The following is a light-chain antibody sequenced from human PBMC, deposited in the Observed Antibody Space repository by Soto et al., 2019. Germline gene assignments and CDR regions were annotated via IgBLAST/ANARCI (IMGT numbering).Light chain of an antibody. CDR3: AAWDDSLNGYV. J-gene: IGLJ1*01. CDR2: ANN. CDR1: SSNIGSNT. V-gene: IGLV1-44*01. Sequence: HSVLTQPPSASGTPGQRVTISCSGSSSNIGSNTVNWYQQLPGTAPKLLIHANNQRPSGVPDRFSGSKSGTSASLAISWLQSEEADYYCAAWDDSLNGYVFGTGTKVIVL.